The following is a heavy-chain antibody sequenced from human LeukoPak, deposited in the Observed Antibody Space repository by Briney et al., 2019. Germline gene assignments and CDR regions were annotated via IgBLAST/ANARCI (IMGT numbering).Heavy chain of an antibody. CDR2: ISGSGGST. CDR3: AKDLWTDITIFGVVIYYFDY. CDR1: GFTFSSYA. Sequence: GGSLRLSCAASGFTFSSYAMSWVRQAPGKGLEWVSAISGSGGSTYYADSVKGRFTISRDNSKNTLYLQVNSLRAEDTAVYYCAKDLWTDITIFGVVIYYFDYWGQGTLVTVSS. V-gene: IGHV3-23*01. J-gene: IGHJ4*02. D-gene: IGHD3-3*01.